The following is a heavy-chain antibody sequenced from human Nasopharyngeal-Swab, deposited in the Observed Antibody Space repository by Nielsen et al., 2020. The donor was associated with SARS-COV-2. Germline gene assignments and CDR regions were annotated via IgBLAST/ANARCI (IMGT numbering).Heavy chain of an antibody. D-gene: IGHD6-19*01. CDR3: ASGGTAVATRYYGLDV. J-gene: IGHJ6*02. V-gene: IGHV3-30*04. CDR2: ISYDGSSK. CDR1: GFTFSNYA. Sequence: GESLKISCAASGFTFSNYAMHWVRQAPGKGLEWVAVISYDGSSKFYADSVKGRFTISRGKSKNTLYLQMNSLRPEDTAVYSCASGGTAVATRYYGLDVWGQGTTVTVSS.